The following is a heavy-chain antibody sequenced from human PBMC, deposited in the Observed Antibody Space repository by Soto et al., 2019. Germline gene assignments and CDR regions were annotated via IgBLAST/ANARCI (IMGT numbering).Heavy chain of an antibody. CDR3: ARGGANYYDSSGYPGHDAFDI. V-gene: IGHV1-8*01. J-gene: IGHJ3*02. D-gene: IGHD3-22*01. CDR2: MNPNSGNT. CDR1: GYTFTSYD. Sequence: ASVKVSCKASGYTFTSYDINWVRQATGQGLEWMGWMNPNSGNTGYAQKFQGRVTMTRNTSTSTVYMELSSLRSEDTAVYYCARGGANYYDSSGYPGHDAFDIWGQGTMVTVSS.